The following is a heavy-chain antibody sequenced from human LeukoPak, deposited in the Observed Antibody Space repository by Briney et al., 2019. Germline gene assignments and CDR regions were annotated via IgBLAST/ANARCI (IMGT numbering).Heavy chain of an antibody. V-gene: IGHV3-49*04. Sequence: GGSLRLSCTASGFTFGDYAMTWVRQAPGKGLEWVGFIRSKAYGGTTEYAASVKGRFTISRDDSKSIAYLQMNSLKTEDTAVYYCTRDWGEGEYYDSSGYPFDYWGQGTLVTVSS. J-gene: IGHJ4*02. CDR3: TRDWGEGEYYDSSGYPFDY. CDR1: GFTFGDYA. CDR2: IRSKAYGGTT. D-gene: IGHD3-22*01.